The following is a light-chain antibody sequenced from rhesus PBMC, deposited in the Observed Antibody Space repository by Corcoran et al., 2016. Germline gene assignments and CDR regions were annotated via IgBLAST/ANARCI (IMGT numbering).Light chain of an antibody. Sequence: DIQMTQSPSSLSASVGDTVTITCRARQRISSWLDWYQQKPGKAPKRLIYKASSLQSVVPSRFSGSGSGTDFTLTISSLQPEDFATYYGLQYGGNPYSFGQGTKVEIK. J-gene: IGKJ2*01. CDR3: LQYGGNPYS. V-gene: IGKV1-22*01. CDR2: KAS. CDR1: QRISSW.